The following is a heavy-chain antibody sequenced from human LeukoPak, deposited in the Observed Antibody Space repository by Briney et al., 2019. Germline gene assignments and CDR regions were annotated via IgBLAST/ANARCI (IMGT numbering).Heavy chain of an antibody. J-gene: IGHJ4*02. CDR1: EFTFSNYA. V-gene: IGHV3-30*03. CDR3: ARGLDSSGGGYYFDY. Sequence: GGSLRLSCAASEFTFSNYAMHWVRQAPGKGLEWVALISYDESDKYYGDSVKGRFTISRDNSKNTLYLQMNSLRAEDTAVYYCARGLDSSGGGYYFDYWGQGTLVTVSS. D-gene: IGHD3-10*01. CDR2: ISYDESDK.